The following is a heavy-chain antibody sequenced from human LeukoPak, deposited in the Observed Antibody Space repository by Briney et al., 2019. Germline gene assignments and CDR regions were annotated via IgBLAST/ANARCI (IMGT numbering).Heavy chain of an antibody. CDR1: GGTFSSYA. D-gene: IGHD6-6*01. CDR3: ARDRKQLVLSFDI. Sequence: GASVKVSCKASGGTFSSYAISWVRQAPGQGLEWMGRIIPILGIANYAQKFQGRVTITADKSTSTAYMELSSLRSEDTAVYYCARDRKQLVLSFDIWGRGTMVTVSS. V-gene: IGHV1-69*04. J-gene: IGHJ3*02. CDR2: IIPILGIA.